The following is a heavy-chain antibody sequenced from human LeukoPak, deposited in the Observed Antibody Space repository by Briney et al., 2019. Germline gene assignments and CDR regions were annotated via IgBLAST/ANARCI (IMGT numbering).Heavy chain of an antibody. V-gene: IGHV4-59*12. CDR3: ARELTYYYDSYYFDY. Sequence: SETLSLTCTVSAGSISTYFWSWIRLPPGKGLEWIGNIHYSGNTNYNPSLKRRVTISVDTSNNHFSLRLNSVTAADTAVYYCARELTYYYDSYYFDYWGQGTLVTVSS. J-gene: IGHJ4*02. D-gene: IGHD3-22*01. CDR2: IHYSGNT. CDR1: AGSISTYF.